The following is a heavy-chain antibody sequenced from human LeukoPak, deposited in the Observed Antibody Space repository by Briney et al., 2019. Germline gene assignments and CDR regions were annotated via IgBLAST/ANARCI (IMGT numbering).Heavy chain of an antibody. Sequence: GGSLTLSCLASGFTFSSYAMSWVRQAPGKGLEWVSAISGSGGSTYYADSVKGRFTISRDNSKNTLYLQMNSLRAEDTAVYYCAGTGPRRIAVAGDWGQGTLVTVSS. CDR1: GFTFSSYA. V-gene: IGHV3-23*01. CDR3: AGTGPRRIAVAGD. D-gene: IGHD6-19*01. J-gene: IGHJ4*02. CDR2: ISGSGGST.